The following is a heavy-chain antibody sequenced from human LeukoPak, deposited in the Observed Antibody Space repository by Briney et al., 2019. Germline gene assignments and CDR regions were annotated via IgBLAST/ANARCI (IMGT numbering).Heavy chain of an antibody. V-gene: IGHV3-53*01. D-gene: IGHD6-19*01. CDR1: GFTVSSNY. CDR3: ASSPTLVAVAGKGSRYFDL. CDR2: IYSGGST. Sequence: GGSLRLSCAASGFTVSSNYMSWVRQAPGKGLEWVSVIYSGGSTYYADSVKGRFTISRDNSKNTLYLQMNSLRAEDTAVYYCASSPTLVAVAGKGSRYFDLWGRGTLVTVSS. J-gene: IGHJ2*01.